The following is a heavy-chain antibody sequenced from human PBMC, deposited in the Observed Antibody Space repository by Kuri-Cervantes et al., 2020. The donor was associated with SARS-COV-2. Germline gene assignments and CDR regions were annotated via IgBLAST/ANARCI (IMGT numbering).Heavy chain of an antibody. J-gene: IGHJ5*02. Sequence: ASVKVSCKASGYTFTSYGISWVRQAPGQGLEWMGWISAYNGNTNYAQKLQGRVTMTTDTSTSTAYMELRSLRSDDTAVYYCARPVREYDFWSGYPNWFDPWGQGTLVTVSS. D-gene: IGHD3-3*01. CDR2: ISAYNGNT. CDR1: GYTFTSYG. CDR3: ARPVREYDFWSGYPNWFDP. V-gene: IGHV1-18*01.